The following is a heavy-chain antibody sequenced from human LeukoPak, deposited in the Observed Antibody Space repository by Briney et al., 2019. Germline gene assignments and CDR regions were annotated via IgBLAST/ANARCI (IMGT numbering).Heavy chain of an antibody. CDR1: GCSISSGGYS. Sequence: SETLSLTCTVSGCSISSGGYSWIWIRQPPGKGLEWIRYIYHSGSSYYNPSLKSRVTISVDTSKNQFSLMLSSVTAADTAVYYCARDDLGDNWFDPWGQGTLVTVSS. D-gene: IGHD2-21*02. CDR3: ARDDLGDNWFDP. CDR2: IYHSGSS. J-gene: IGHJ5*02. V-gene: IGHV4-30-2*01.